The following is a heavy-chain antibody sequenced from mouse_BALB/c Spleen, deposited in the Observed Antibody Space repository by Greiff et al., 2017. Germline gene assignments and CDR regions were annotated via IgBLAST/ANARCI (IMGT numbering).Heavy chain of an antibody. D-gene: IGHD3-1*01. CDR1: GFTFSSFG. CDR2: ISSGSSTI. CDR3: ARSGYYAMDY. Sequence: EVMLVESGGGLVQPGGSRKLSCAASGFTFSSFGMHWVRQAPEKGLEWVAYISSGSSTIYYADTVKGRFTISRDNPKHTLFLQMTSLRSEDTAMYYCARSGYYAMDYWGQGTSVTVSS. J-gene: IGHJ4*01. V-gene: IGHV5-17*02.